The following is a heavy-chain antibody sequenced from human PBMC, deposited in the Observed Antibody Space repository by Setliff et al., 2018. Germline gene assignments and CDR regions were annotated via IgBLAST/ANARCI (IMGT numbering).Heavy chain of an antibody. D-gene: IGHD3-22*01. CDR3: ARTFYYDDSGSXXXXXXFDX. CDR2: XXWDXXK. CDR1: GXXXXXXXXY. J-gene: IGHJ4*02. Sequence: SGPTLVNPTQTLTLTCTFSGXXXXXXXXYXGWIRXPPXXXXXWXXLXXWDXXKRYSPSLXSRVTITKGTSKNQVVLTMTGMDPVDAATYYCARTFYYDDSGSXXXXXXFDXWGXGALVTVSS. V-gene: IGHV2-5*02.